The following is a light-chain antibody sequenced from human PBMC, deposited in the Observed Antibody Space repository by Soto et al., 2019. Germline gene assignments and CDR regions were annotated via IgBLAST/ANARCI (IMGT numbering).Light chain of an antibody. J-gene: IGKJ2*02. CDR2: KAS. CDR1: PSISSW. CDR3: QQYHSVPRT. V-gene: IGKV1-5*03. Sequence: DIQMTQSPSTLSASVGDRVTISCRASPSISSWLAWYQQKPGKAPKLLIYKASTLETGVPSRFSGSGSGTEFTLTISSLQPDDFATYYCQQYHSVPRTFGQGTKLEIK.